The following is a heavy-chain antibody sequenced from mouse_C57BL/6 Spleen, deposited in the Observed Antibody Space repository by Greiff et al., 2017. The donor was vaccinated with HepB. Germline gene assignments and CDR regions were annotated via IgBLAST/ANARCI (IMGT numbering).Heavy chain of an antibody. CDR3: ARGGDYEDYAMDY. CDR2: IYPGSGST. J-gene: IGHJ4*01. Sequence: QVQLKQPGAELVKPGASVKMSCKASGYTFTSYWITWVKQRPGQGLEWIGDIYPGSGSTNYNEKFKSKATLTVDTSSSTAYMQLSSLTSEDSAVYYCARGGDYEDYAMDYWGQGTSVTVSS. CDR1: GYTFTSYW. V-gene: IGHV1-55*01. D-gene: IGHD2-4*01.